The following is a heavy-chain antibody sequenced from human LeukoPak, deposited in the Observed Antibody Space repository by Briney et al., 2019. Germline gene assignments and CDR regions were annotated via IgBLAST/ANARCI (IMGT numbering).Heavy chain of an antibody. CDR1: GGSISSYY. J-gene: IGHJ6*03. D-gene: IGHD3-10*01. CDR2: ICYSGST. Sequence: SETLSLTCTVSGGSISSYYWSWIRQPPGKGLEWIGYICYSGSTNYNPSLKSRVTISVDTSKNQFSLKLSSVTAADTAVYYCARGSGSYYAPGYYYYMDVWGKGTTVTVSS. V-gene: IGHV4-59*01. CDR3: ARGSGSYYAPGYYYYMDV.